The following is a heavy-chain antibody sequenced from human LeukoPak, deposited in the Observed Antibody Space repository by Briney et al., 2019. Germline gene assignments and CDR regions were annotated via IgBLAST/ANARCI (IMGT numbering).Heavy chain of an antibody. CDR1: GGTFSSYA. D-gene: IGHD1-1*01. CDR2: IIPIFGTA. Sequence: SVKVSCKAPGGTFSSYAISWVRQAPGQGLEWMGGIIPIFGTAHYAQKFQGRVTITADESTSTAYMELSSLRSEDTAVYYCARDSRYNWNDGWFDPWGQGTLVTVSS. CDR3: ARDSRYNWNDGWFDP. J-gene: IGHJ5*02. V-gene: IGHV1-69*01.